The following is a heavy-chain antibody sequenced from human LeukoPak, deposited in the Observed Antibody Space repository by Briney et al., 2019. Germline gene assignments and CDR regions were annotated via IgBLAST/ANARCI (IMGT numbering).Heavy chain of an antibody. CDR2: IYSGGRK. V-gene: IGHV3-66*01. CDR3: AGAITGLDY. Sequence: PGGSLRLSSAASGFTVSSNYMSWVRQAPGQGLEWVSVIYSGGRKYYADSVKGRFIISSDTSKTTLYLQMNSLRDEDTAVYYCAGAITGLDYWGQGTLVTVSS. CDR1: GFTVSSNY. J-gene: IGHJ4*02. D-gene: IGHD1-20*01.